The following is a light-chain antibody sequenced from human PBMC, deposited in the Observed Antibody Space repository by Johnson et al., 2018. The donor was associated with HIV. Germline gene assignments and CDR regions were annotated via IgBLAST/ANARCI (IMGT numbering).Light chain of an antibody. CDR3: GTWDTSLSTGGV. CDR2: DNN. Sequence: QSMLTQPPSVSAAPGQKVTISCSGSSSNIGDNYVSWYQQLPGTAPKLLIYDNNNRPSGIPDRFSGSKSCTSATLGITGLQTGDEADYYCGTWDTSLSTGGVFGTGTKVTV. V-gene: IGLV1-51*01. CDR1: SSNIGDNY. J-gene: IGLJ1*01.